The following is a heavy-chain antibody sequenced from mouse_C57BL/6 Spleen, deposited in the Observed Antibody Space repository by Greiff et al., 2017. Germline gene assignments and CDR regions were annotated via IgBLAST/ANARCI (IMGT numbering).Heavy chain of an antibody. CDR3: ARGEGFDY. J-gene: IGHJ2*01. CDR1: GYSITSGYY. CDR2: ISYDGSN. Sequence: ESGPGLVKPSQSLSLTCSVTGYSITSGYYWNWIRQFPGNKLEWMGYISYDGSNNYNPSLKNRISITRDTSKNQFFLKLNSVTTEDTATYYCARGEGFDYWGQGTTRTVSS. V-gene: IGHV3-6*01.